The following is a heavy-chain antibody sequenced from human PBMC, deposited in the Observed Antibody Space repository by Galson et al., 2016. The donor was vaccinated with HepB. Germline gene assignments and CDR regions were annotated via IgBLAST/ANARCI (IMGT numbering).Heavy chain of an antibody. V-gene: IGHV5-10-1*01. J-gene: IGHJ4*02. CDR3: SRHDTTGYEDY. Sequence: QSGAEVKKPGDSLRISCKTSGYTFTSNWITWVRQMPGKGLEWLGRIFPIDSYANYNPSFQGHLTMSVDTTTDTAYLQWSSLQASETATYYCSRHDTTGYEDYWGQGTLVSVSS. D-gene: IGHD5-12*01. CDR2: IFPIDSYA. CDR1: GYTFTSNW.